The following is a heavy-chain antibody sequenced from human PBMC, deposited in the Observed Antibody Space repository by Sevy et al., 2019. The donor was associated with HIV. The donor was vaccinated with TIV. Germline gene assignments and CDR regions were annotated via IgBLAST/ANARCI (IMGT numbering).Heavy chain of an antibody. J-gene: IGHJ4*02. V-gene: IGHV3-30-3*01. CDR3: ARESLTPRRSSSWYFVSDY. Sequence: GGSLRLSCAASGFTFSSYAMHWVRQAPGKGLEWVAVISYDGSNKYYADSVKGRFTISRDNSKNTLYLQMNSLRAEDTAGYYCARESLTPRRSSSWYFVSDYWGQGTLVTVSS. CDR1: GFTFSSYA. CDR2: ISYDGSNK. D-gene: IGHD6-13*01.